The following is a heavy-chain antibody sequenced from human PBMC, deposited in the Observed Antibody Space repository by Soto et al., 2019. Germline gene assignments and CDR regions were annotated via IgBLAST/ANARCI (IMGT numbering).Heavy chain of an antibody. CDR2: ISVYNGNA. V-gene: IGHV1-18*01. CDR3: ARGTGYDYGASDY. J-gene: IGHJ4*02. CDR1: GYTFSKYG. Sequence: QVQLVQSGDEVKKPGASVKVSCKASGYTFSKYGISWVRQAPGQGLEWMGWISVYNGNANYAQKFQGRVTVTTDTSTSTAYMDLRSLRSDATAVYYCARGTGYDYGASDYWGQGILVTVS. D-gene: IGHD5-12*01.